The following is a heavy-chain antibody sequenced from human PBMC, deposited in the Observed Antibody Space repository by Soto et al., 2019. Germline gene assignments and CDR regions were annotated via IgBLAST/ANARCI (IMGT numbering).Heavy chain of an antibody. CDR3: ARESMAAAGRDKYFDY. D-gene: IGHD6-13*01. J-gene: IGHJ4*02. V-gene: IGHV1-18*04. CDR1: GYTFTSYG. CDR2: ISAYNGNT. Sequence: SVKVSCKASGYTFTSYGISWVRQAPGQGLEWMGWISAYNGNTNYAQKLQGRVTMTTDTSTGTAYMELRSLRSDDTAVYYCARESMAAAGRDKYFDYWGQGTPVTVSS.